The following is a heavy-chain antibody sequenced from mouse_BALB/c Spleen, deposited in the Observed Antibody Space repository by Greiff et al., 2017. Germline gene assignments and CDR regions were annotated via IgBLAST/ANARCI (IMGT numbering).Heavy chain of an antibody. CDR2: IYPSDSYT. J-gene: IGHJ2*01. CDR3: TRAWDY. V-gene: IGHV1S126*01. Sequence: QVQLKQPGAELVKPGASVKMSCKASGYTFTSYWINWVKQRPGQGLEWIGNIYPSDSYTNYNQKFKDKATLTVDKSSSTAYMQLSSPTSEDSAVYYCTRAWDYWGQGTTLTVSS. CDR1: GYTFTSYW.